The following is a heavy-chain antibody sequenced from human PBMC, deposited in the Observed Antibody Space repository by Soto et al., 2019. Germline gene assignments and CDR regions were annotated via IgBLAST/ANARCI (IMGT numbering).Heavy chain of an antibody. D-gene: IGHD2-2*01. CDR3: APVPAASSYYNTDV. V-gene: IGHV3-23*01. CDR2: IVDTGGRT. Sequence: EVQLLESGGGLVQPGGSLRLSCTASGFAFSSYAMNWVRQAPGKGLEWVSGIVDTGGRTFYADSVKGRFTISRDNSKNTRYLEMNSLRAEDTATYYCAPVPAASSYYNTDVWGQGPTVTVSS. J-gene: IGHJ6*02. CDR1: GFAFSSYA.